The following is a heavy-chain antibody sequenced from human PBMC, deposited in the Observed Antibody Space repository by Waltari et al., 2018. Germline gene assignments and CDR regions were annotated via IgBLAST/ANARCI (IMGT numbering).Heavy chain of an antibody. CDR2: IIPILGIA. J-gene: IGHJ4*02. CDR3: ARGPYCSGGSCFTPGYFDY. Sequence: QVQLVQSGAEVKKPGSSVKVSCKASGGTFSSYTISWVRQAPGQGLEWMGRIIPILGIANYAQKFQGRVTITADKSMSTAYMELSSLRSEDTAVYYCARGPYCSGGSCFTPGYFDYWGQGTLVTVSS. V-gene: IGHV1-69*02. D-gene: IGHD2-15*01. CDR1: GGTFSSYT.